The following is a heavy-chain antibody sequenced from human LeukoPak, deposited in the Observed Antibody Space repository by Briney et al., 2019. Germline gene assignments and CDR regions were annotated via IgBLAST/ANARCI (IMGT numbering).Heavy chain of an antibody. J-gene: IGHJ4*02. Sequence: GGSLRLSCVASGFTFSGYAMNWVRQAPGKGLELEWVSSISSGGDKNCADSAKGRFTISRDNAKNSLFLQLNSLRAEDTAVYYCAKGYGSGNYYSDYWGQGTLVTVSS. CDR1: GFTFSGYA. CDR3: AKGYGSGNYYSDY. D-gene: IGHD3-10*01. V-gene: IGHV3-69-1*01. CDR2: ISSGGDK.